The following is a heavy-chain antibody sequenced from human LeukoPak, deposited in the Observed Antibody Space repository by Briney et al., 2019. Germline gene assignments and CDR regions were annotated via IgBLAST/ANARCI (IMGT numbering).Heavy chain of an antibody. Sequence: PGGFLRLSCAASGFTISSYEMNWVRQPPGNGLEWVSYISSSGSTMYYADSVKGRFTISRDNAKNSLYLQMNSLRAEDTAVYYCARVLVMVRGAYYYGMDVWGQGTTVTVSS. CDR2: ISSSGSTM. CDR1: GFTISSYE. J-gene: IGHJ6*02. V-gene: IGHV3-48*03. CDR3: ARVLVMVRGAYYYGMDV. D-gene: IGHD3-10*01.